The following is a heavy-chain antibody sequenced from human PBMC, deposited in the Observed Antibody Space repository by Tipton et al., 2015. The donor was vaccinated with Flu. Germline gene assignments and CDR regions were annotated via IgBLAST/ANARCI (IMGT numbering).Heavy chain of an antibody. J-gene: IGHJ4*02. CDR3: ARAIGAADAY. V-gene: IGHV3-48*03. Sequence: SLRLSCTTSGFTFGNYAISWVRQAPGKGLEWVSSIVRSGTTTYYADSVKGRFTISRDNAKNSLSLQMNSLRVEDTAVYYCARAIGAADAYWGQGTLVTVSS. D-gene: IGHD6-13*01. CDR2: IVRSGTTT. CDR1: GFTFGNYA.